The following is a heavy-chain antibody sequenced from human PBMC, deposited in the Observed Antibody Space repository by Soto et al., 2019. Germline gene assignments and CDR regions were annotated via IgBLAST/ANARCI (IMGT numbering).Heavy chain of an antibody. D-gene: IGHD3-16*01. CDR2: INAYNGNT. CDR1: GYIFTTDG. V-gene: IGHV1-18*01. Sequence: GASVQVSCQATGYIFTTDGITWLRQAPGQGLEWMGWINAYNGNTGYAQKVQGRVTMTTDIPTSTAYMELRSLRSDDTAVYYCARGGVMAHLDVWGQGTTVTVSS. CDR3: ARGGVMAHLDV. J-gene: IGHJ6*02.